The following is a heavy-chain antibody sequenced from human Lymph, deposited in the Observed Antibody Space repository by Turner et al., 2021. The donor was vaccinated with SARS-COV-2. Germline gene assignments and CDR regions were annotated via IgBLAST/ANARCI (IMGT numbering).Heavy chain of an antibody. CDR3: ASFGGDYVFDY. CDR2: IIPIFGSP. D-gene: IGHD3-10*01. V-gene: IGHV1-69*01. CDR1: GGTFSSYA. Sequence: QVQLVQSGAEVKKPGSSVKVSCKSSGGTFSSYAISWVRQAPGQGLEWMGGIIPIFGSPDYAQKFQGRVTITADESTSTAYMELSSLRSEDTAVYYCASFGGDYVFDYWGQGTLVTVSS. J-gene: IGHJ4*02.